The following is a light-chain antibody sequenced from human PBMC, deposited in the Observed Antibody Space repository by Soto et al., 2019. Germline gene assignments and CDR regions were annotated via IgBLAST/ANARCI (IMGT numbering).Light chain of an antibody. Sequence: DIVRTQSPLSLPVTPGEPASISCWSRQSLLDSNGYNCLEWYLKKPGQSPQLLTYLGSNRDSGVHHLYSGSGSGTDFALKSSRVEAEDVGVYYRMQSLQSPLTFGQGTKVEIK. CDR3: MQSLQSPLT. V-gene: IGKV2-28*01. CDR1: QSLLDSNGYNC. CDR2: LGS. J-gene: IGKJ1*01.